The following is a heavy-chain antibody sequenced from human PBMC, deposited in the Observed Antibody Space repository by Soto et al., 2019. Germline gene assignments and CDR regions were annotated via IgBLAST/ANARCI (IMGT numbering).Heavy chain of an antibody. D-gene: IGHD4-17*01. Sequence: ASVKVSCKASGYTFTSYAMHWVRQAPGQRLEWIGWINAGNGNTKYSQKFQGRVTITRDTSASTAYMELSSLRSEDTAVYYCARDRATVTTKVREYYFDYWGQGTLVTVSS. CDR2: INAGNGNT. CDR3: ARDRATVTTKVREYYFDY. CDR1: GYTFTSYA. V-gene: IGHV1-3*01. J-gene: IGHJ4*02.